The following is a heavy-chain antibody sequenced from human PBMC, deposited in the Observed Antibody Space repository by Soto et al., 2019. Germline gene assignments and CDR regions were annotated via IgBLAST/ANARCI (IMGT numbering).Heavy chain of an antibody. Sequence: GESLKISCKGSGYSFSSYWIAWVRQMPGKGLECMGVIYPADSDTRYSPSFQGQVTISADKSISTAYLQWSSLKASDTAIYYCARLYREYYDNCGYHYYDYWGQGTLVTVSS. D-gene: IGHD3-22*01. V-gene: IGHV5-51*01. J-gene: IGHJ4*02. CDR2: IYPADSDT. CDR1: GYSFSSYW. CDR3: ARLYREYYDNCGYHYYDY.